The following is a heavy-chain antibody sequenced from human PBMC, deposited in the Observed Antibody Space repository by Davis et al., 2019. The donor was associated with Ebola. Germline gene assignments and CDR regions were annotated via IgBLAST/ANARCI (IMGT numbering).Heavy chain of an antibody. CDR3: ARSYGAAPFDY. D-gene: IGHD4/OR15-4a*01. Sequence: MPSETLSLTCTVSAGSISSYYWSWIRQPPGKGLEWIGYIYYSGSTKYNLSLKGRVAISVDTSKNQFSLKLSSVTAADTAVYYCARSYGAAPFDYWGQGTLVTVSS. V-gene: IGHV4-59*08. CDR2: IYYSGST. CDR1: AGSISSYY. J-gene: IGHJ4*02.